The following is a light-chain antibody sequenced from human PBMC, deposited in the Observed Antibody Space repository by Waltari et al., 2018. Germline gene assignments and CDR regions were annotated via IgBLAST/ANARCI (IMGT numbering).Light chain of an antibody. J-gene: IGKJ4*01. V-gene: IGKV2-30*02. CDR2: KVS. CDR3: MQGTHWPLT. Sequence: DVVMTQSPLSLPVTLGQPASISCKSSQSLVHRDGNTYLAWFQQRPGQSPRRLIYKVSSRESGVPDRFSASGSGTDFTLKISRVEAEDVGVYYCMQGTHWPLTFGGGTKVEI. CDR1: QSLVHRDGNTY.